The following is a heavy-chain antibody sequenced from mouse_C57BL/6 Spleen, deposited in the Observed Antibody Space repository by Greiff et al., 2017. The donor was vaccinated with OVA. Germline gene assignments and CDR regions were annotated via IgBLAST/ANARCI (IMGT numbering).Heavy chain of an antibody. Sequence: VQLQQPGAELVKPGASVKLSCKASGYTFTSYWMQWVKQRPGQGLEWIGEIDPSDSYTNYNQKFKGKATLTVDTSSSTAYMQLSSLTSEDSAVYYCAGGGNYVNYWGQGTTLTVSS. CDR1: GYTFTSYW. V-gene: IGHV1-50*01. CDR3: AGGGNYVNY. J-gene: IGHJ2*01. D-gene: IGHD2-1*01. CDR2: IDPSDSYT.